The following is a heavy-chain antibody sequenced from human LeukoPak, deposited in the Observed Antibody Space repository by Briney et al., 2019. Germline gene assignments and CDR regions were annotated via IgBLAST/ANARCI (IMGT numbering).Heavy chain of an antibody. V-gene: IGHV4-61*02. J-gene: IGHJ6*02. CDR2: IYTNGIT. CDR3: ARDPVGHCSGGSCPPGYYYGMDV. CDR1: GVSVSSGSYH. D-gene: IGHD2-15*01. Sequence: PSQTLSLTCTVSGVSVSSGSYHWSWIRQPAGKGLEWIGRIYTNGITHYNPSLKSRVTMSIDTSKNQFSLKLSSVTAADTAVYYCARDPVGHCSGGSCPPGYYYGMDVWGQGTTVTVSS.